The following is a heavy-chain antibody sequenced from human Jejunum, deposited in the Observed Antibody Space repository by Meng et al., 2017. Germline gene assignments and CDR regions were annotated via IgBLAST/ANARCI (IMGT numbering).Heavy chain of an antibody. D-gene: IGHD3-10*01. CDR1: GFSFTSYW. J-gene: IGHJ5*02. V-gene: IGHV5-51*01. Sequence: GESLKISCKGSGFSFTSYWIGWVRQMPGKGLEWIGTISPSDSDTRYSPSFQGQVTISPDKSISTAYLQWNSLQASDTAMYYCARSLLFAEELFSAGSFDPWGQGTLVTVSS. CDR2: ISPSDSDT. CDR3: ARSLLFAEELFSAGSFDP.